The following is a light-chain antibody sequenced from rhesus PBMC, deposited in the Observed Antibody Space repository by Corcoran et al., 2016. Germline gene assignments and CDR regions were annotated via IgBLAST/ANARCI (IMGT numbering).Light chain of an antibody. CDR1: QGISSW. CDR3: QQHNSYPYS. J-gene: IGKJ2*01. Sequence: DIQMTQSPSSLSASVGDRVTITCQASQGISSWLAWYQQKPGKAPKLLSYSASSLQSGVPSRLSGSGSGTDFTLTISSLQPEDFEPYYCQQHNSYPYSFGQGTKVEIK. V-gene: IGKV1-33*02. CDR2: SAS.